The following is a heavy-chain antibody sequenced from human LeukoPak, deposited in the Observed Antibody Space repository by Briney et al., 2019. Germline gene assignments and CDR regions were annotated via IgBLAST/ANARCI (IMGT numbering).Heavy chain of an antibody. V-gene: IGHV4-61*02. CDR2: IYTSGST. J-gene: IGHJ4*02. CDR1: GGSISSGSYY. D-gene: IGHD6-13*01. CDR3: ARSVAAAGTLLGY. Sequence: SETLSLTCTVSGGSISSGSYYWSWIRQPAGKGVEWIGRIYTSGSTNYNPSLKSRVTISVDTSTNQFSLKLSSVTAADTAVYYCARSVAAAGTLLGYWGQGTLVTVSS.